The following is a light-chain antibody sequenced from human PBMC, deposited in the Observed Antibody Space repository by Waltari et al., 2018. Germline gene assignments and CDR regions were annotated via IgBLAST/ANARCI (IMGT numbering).Light chain of an antibody. CDR1: QSVDNNY. CDR3: QHYVMFFPLT. J-gene: IGKJ4*01. V-gene: IGKV3-20*01. CDR2: GAS. Sequence: EIVLTQSPGTLSLSPGERATLSCRASQSVDNNYLAWYQQKPGQAPRLLIYGASNSAIGIPDRFSGSGSGTYFTLTIIRLEPEDFAVYYCQHYVMFFPLTFGGGTKVEIK.